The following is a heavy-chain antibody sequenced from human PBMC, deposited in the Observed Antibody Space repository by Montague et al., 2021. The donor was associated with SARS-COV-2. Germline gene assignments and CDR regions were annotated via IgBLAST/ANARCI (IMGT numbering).Heavy chain of an antibody. D-gene: IGHD2/OR15-2a*01. J-gene: IGHJ4*02. Sequence: SLRLSCAASGFTFTSYSMNWVRQAPGKGLEALSVISSDGSYKYYADSVKGRFTISRDNSRNTLYLQMNSLRPEVTAVYYCARDLLRHKGGFDSWGQGTLVTVSS. CDR3: ARDLLRHKGGFDS. V-gene: IGHV3-30-3*01. CDR1: GFTFTSYS. CDR2: ISSDGSYK.